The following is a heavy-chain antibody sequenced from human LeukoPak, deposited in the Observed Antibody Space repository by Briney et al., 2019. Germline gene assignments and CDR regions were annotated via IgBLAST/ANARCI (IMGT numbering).Heavy chain of an antibody. J-gene: IGHJ3*02. CDR1: GGSISSGDYY. Sequence: SQTLSLTCTVSGGSISSGDYYWSWIRQHPGKGLEWIGYIYYSGSTYYNPSLKSRVTISVDTSKNQFSLKLSSVTAADTAVYYCARRRTIFGVVDIWGQGTMVTVSS. D-gene: IGHD3-3*01. CDR2: IYYSGST. V-gene: IGHV4-31*03. CDR3: ARRRTIFGVVDI.